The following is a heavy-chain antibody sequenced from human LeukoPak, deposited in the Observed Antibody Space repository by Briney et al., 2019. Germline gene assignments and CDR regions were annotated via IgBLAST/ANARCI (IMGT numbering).Heavy chain of an antibody. V-gene: IGHV1-18*01. CDR3: ARDGIAARGINLTDHYYYYMDV. CDR1: GYTFTSYG. CDR2: ISAYNGNT. J-gene: IGHJ6*03. D-gene: IGHD6-6*01. Sequence: ASVKVSCKASGYTFTSYGISWVRQAPGQGLEWMGWISAYNGNTNYAQKLQGRVTMTTDTSTSTAYMELRSLRSDDTAVYYCARDGIAARGINLTDHYYYYMDVWGQGTLVTVSS.